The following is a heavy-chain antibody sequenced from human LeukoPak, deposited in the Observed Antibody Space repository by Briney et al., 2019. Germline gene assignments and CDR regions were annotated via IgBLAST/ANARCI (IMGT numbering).Heavy chain of an antibody. CDR3: AKALYYYDSSGYYDY. V-gene: IGHV3-30*18. Sequence: GGSLRLSCAASGFTFSSYGMHWVRQAPGKGLEWVAVLSYDGSNNYYADSVKGRFTISRDNSKNTLYLQMNSLRAEDTAVYYCAKALYYYDSSGYYDYWGQGTLVTVSS. CDR2: LSYDGSNN. J-gene: IGHJ4*02. D-gene: IGHD3-22*01. CDR1: GFTFSSYG.